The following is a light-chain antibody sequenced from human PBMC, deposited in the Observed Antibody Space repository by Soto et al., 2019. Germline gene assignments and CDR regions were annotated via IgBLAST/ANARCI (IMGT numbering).Light chain of an antibody. Sequence: EIVLTQSPGTLSLSPGERATLSCRASQSVSSYLAWYQQKPGQAPRLLIYDASNRATGIPDRFSGSGSGTDFTLTISSLEPEDFAVYYCQQRSNWPRTCGQGTKVDIK. CDR1: QSVSSY. J-gene: IGKJ1*01. CDR3: QQRSNWPRT. CDR2: DAS. V-gene: IGKV3-11*01.